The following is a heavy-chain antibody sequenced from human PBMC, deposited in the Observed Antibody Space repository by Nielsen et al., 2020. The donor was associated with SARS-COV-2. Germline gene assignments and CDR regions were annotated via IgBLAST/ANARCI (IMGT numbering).Heavy chain of an antibody. Sequence: GESLKISCGASGFTFNNYGFYWVRQAPGKGLEWVASISYEGSKKYYGDSLTGRFTVSRDTSKNTVYLQMNSLSVEDTAVYYCAKRRAVFMLTFGGEGAIDVWGQGTTVSVSS. V-gene: IGHV3-30*18. CDR3: AKRRAVFMLTFGGEGAIDV. CDR1: GFTFNNYG. CDR2: ISYEGSKK. D-gene: IGHD3-16*01. J-gene: IGHJ6*02.